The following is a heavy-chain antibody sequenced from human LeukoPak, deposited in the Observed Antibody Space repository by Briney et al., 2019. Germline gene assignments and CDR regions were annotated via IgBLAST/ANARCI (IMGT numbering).Heavy chain of an antibody. Sequence: PGRSLRLSCAASGFTFSSYAMHWVRQAPGKGLEWVAVISYDGSNKYYADSVKGRFTISRDNSKNTLYLQMNSLRAEDTAVYYCARDRDSGGNFDYWGQGTLVTVSS. CDR1: GFTFSSYA. V-gene: IGHV3-30-3*01. D-gene: IGHD2-15*01. CDR3: ARDRDSGGNFDY. J-gene: IGHJ4*02. CDR2: ISYDGSNK.